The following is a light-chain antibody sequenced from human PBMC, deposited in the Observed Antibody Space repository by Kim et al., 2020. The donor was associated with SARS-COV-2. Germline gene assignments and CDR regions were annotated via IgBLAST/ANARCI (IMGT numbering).Light chain of an antibody. CDR2: KAS. Sequence: LSASGGDRVAITCRASQSISKWLAWYQQKPGKAPKLLISKASTLESGVPSRFSGSGSGTEFTLTISSLQPEDFATYYCQQYNNWYTYGQGTKLEI. CDR1: QSISKW. V-gene: IGKV1-5*03. CDR3: QQYNNWYT. J-gene: IGKJ2*01.